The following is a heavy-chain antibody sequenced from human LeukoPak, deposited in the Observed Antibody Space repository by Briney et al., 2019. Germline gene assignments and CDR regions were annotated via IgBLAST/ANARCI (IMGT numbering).Heavy chain of an antibody. CDR1: GFTSRNYG. D-gene: IGHD2-2*01. V-gene: IGHV3-30*18. Sequence: PGGSLRLSCAASGFTSRNYGMHWVRQAPGKGLEWVAVISYEGSDKYYADSVKGRFTISRDNSKNTLYLQTNSLRAEDTAVYYCAKDSDIVVVPAAMNGWGQGTLVTVSS. CDR2: ISYEGSDK. J-gene: IGHJ4*02. CDR3: AKDSDIVVVPAAMNG.